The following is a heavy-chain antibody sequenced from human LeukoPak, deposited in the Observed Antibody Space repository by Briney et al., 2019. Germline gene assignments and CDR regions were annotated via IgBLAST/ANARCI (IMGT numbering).Heavy chain of an antibody. D-gene: IGHD3-16*01. CDR3: AKAYGNTYAFDF. CDR2: ISYDGSNK. J-gene: IGHJ4*02. CDR1: GFTFSSYA. Sequence: PGGSLRLSCAASGFTFSSYAMHWVRQAPGKGLEWVAVISYDGSNKYYADSVKGRFTISRDNSKNTVFLQMNSLRAEDTAVYYCAKAYGNTYAFDFWGQGTLVTVSS. V-gene: IGHV3-30-3*01.